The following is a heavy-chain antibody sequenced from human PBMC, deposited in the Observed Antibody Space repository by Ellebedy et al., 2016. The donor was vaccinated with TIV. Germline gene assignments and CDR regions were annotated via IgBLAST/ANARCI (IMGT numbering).Heavy chain of an antibody. J-gene: IGHJ4*02. CDR3: ARAGLIGNCSGGSCYSPDY. CDR1: GFTFSSYS. D-gene: IGHD2-15*01. CDR2: ISSSSSYI. V-gene: IGHV3-21*01. Sequence: GESLKISCAASGFTFSSYSMNWVRQAPGKGLEWVSSISSSSSYIYYADSVKGRFTISRDNAKNSLYLQMNSLRAEDTAVYYCARAGLIGNCSGGSCYSPDYWGQGTLVTVSS.